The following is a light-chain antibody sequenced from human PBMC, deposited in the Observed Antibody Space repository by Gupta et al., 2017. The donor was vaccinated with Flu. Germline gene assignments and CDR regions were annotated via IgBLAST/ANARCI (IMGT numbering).Light chain of an antibody. CDR3: QQADRFPLT. V-gene: IGKV1D-12*01. CDR2: AAS. CDR1: QSIRSW. J-gene: IGKJ4*01. Sequence: GDRVTITCRASQSIRSWLAWYQQKPGKAPKLLIYAASSLQGGVPSRFSGSGSGTDFTLTISSLQPEDYGTYYCQQADRFPLTFGGGTKVEI.